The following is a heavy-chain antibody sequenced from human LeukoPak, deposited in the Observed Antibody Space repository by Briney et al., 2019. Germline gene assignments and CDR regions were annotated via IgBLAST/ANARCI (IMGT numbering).Heavy chain of an antibody. V-gene: IGHV3-7*01. D-gene: IGHD3-3*01. J-gene: IGHJ4*02. CDR2: IKQDGTEK. CDR3: ARDVKYDFWSGFNY. Sequence: PGGSLRLSCSASGFKFSTYWMSWVRQAPGKGLEWVAIIKQDGTEKYYVDSVKGRFTISRDNSKNTLYLQMNSLRAEDTAVYYCARDVKYDFWSGFNYWGQGTLVTVSS. CDR1: GFKFSTYW.